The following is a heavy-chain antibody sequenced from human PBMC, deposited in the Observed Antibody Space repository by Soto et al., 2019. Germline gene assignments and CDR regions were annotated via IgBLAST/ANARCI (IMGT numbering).Heavy chain of an antibody. J-gene: IGHJ4*02. CDR1: GFTFSSYG. CDR3: AKGRDGYKADY. V-gene: IGHV3-30*18. Sequence: QVQLVESGGGVVQPGRSLRLSCAASGFTFSSYGMPWVRQAPGKGLEWVAVISYDGSNKYYADSVKGRFTISRDNSKNTLYLQMHSLRAEDTAVYSCAKGRDGYKADYWGQGTLVTVSS. D-gene: IGHD5-12*01. CDR2: ISYDGSNK.